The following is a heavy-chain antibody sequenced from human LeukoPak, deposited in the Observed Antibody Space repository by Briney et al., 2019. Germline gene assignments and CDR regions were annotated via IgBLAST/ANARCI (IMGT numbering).Heavy chain of an antibody. CDR1: GFTFSGYA. D-gene: IGHD5/OR15-5a*01. CDR3: ARDPTQYLRYGHFDY. V-gene: IGHV3-21*01. CDR2: INNVASHI. Sequence: KSGGSLRPSCVASGFTFSGYAMIWVRQAPGKGLEWASSINNVASHIYYAHSVKGRFTISRDNAKNSLYLQMNSLSDEDTAVYYCARDPTQYLRYGHFDYWGQGTLVTVSS. J-gene: IGHJ4*02.